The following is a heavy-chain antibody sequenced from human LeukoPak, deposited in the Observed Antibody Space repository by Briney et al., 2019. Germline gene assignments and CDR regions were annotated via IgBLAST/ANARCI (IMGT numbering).Heavy chain of an antibody. D-gene: IGHD2-15*01. J-gene: IGHJ3*02. CDR1: GGSISSYY. Sequence: SETLSLTCTVSGGSISSYYWSWLRQPPGKGLEWIGYIYYSGSTNYNPSLESRVTISVDTSKNQFSLKMSSVTDADSAVYYCARDNSEGYCSGGSCRSLDAFDIWGQGTMVTVSS. CDR2: IYYSGST. CDR3: ARDNSEGYCSGGSCRSLDAFDI. V-gene: IGHV4-59*01.